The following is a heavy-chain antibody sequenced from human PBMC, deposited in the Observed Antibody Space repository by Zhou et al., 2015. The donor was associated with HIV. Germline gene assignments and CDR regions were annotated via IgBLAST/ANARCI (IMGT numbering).Heavy chain of an antibody. CDR2: IIPIFGTA. Sequence: QVQLVQSGAEVKKPGSSVKVSCKASGGTFSSYAISWVRQAPGQGLEWMGGIIPIFGTANYAQKFQGRVTITADESTSTAYMELSSLRSEDTAVYYCARDSLECSSTSCSNWFDPGPGNPGHRLL. D-gene: IGHD2-2*01. J-gene: IGHJ5*02. CDR1: GGTFSSYA. CDR3: ARDSLECSSTSCSNWFDP. V-gene: IGHV1-69*01.